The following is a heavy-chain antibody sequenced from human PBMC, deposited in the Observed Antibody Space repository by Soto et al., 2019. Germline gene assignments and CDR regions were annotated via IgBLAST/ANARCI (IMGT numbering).Heavy chain of an antibody. CDR2: ISGSGGST. CDR1: GFTFSSYA. Sequence: EVQLLESGGGLVQPGGSLRLSCAASGFTFSSYAMSWVRQAPGKGLEWVSAISGSGGSTYYADSVKGRFNISRDNSKSTLYLQMNSLRAEDTSVYYCAKERVRTNIAAATDYWGQGTLVTVSS. D-gene: IGHD6-13*01. V-gene: IGHV3-23*01. CDR3: AKERVRTNIAAATDY. J-gene: IGHJ4*02.